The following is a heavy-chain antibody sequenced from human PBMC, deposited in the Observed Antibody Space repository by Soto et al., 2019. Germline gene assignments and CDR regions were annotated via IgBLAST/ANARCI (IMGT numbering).Heavy chain of an antibody. CDR3: ARTDKYNAQSSGWANRFDY. CDR1: GFIFSNYA. V-gene: IGHV3-23*01. J-gene: IGHJ4*02. CDR2: FTSGGST. D-gene: IGHD6-19*01. Sequence: EVQLLESGGDLVQPGGSLRLSCAASGFIFSNYAMTWVRQAPGKGPEWVSTFTSGGSTYYRDTVKGRFTISRDNSKNTLYLQMNSLRAEDTAVYYWARTDKYNAQSSGWANRFDYWGQSTLVTVSS.